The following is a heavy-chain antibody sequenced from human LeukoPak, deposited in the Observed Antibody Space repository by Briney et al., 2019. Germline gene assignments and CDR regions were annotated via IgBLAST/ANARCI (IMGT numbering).Heavy chain of an antibody. CDR1: GFTFSSYW. CDR3: ARDPGNYYGSGSDYYFDY. J-gene: IGHJ4*02. Sequence: GGSLRLSCAASGFTFSSYWMSWVRQAPGKGLEWVANIKQDGSEKYYVDSVKGRFTISRDNAKNSLYLRMNSLRAEDTAVYYCARDPGNYYGSGSDYYFDYWGQGTLVTVSS. CDR2: IKQDGSEK. V-gene: IGHV3-7*05. D-gene: IGHD3-10*01.